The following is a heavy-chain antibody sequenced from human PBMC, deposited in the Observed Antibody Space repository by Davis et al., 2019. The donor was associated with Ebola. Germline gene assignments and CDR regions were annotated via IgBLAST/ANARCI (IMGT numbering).Heavy chain of an antibody. D-gene: IGHD1-1*01. CDR3: ARRAFDNYYFDY. CDR1: GFTFSSYA. V-gene: IGHV3-23*01. J-gene: IGHJ4*02. Sequence: GGSLRLSCAASGFTFSSYAMSWVRQAPGKGLEWVSVISGSGGSTYYADSVKGRFTFSRDNAKNSLHLQMDSLRAEDTAVYYCARRAFDNYYFDYWGQGTLVTVSS. CDR2: ISGSGGST.